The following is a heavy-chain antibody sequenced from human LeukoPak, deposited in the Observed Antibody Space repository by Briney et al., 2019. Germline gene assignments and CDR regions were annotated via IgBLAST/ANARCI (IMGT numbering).Heavy chain of an antibody. CDR1: GGSFSGYY. CDR3: ARGGGITMVRGVILNWFDP. J-gene: IGHJ5*02. V-gene: IGHV4-34*01. Sequence: SETLSLTCAVYGGSFSGYYWSWIRQPPGKGLEWIGEINHSGSTNYNPSLKSRVTISVDTSKNQFSLKLSSVTAADTAVYYCARGGGITMVRGVILNWFDPWGQGTLATVSS. CDR2: INHSGST. D-gene: IGHD3-10*01.